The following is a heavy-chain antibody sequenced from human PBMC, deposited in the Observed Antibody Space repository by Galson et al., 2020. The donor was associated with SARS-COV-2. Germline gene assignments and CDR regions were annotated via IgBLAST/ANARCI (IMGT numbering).Heavy chain of an antibody. CDR3: ARSGLYDYVWGSYRHTSIDY. CDR2: ISAYNGNT. V-gene: IGHV1-18*01. J-gene: IGHJ4*02. Sequence: ASVKVSCKASGYTFTSYGISWVRQAPGQGLEWMGWISAYNGNTNYAQKLQGRVTMTTDTSTSTAYMELRSLRSDDTAVYYCARSGLYDYVWGSYRHTSIDYWGQGTLVTVSS. D-gene: IGHD3-16*02. CDR1: GYTFTSYG.